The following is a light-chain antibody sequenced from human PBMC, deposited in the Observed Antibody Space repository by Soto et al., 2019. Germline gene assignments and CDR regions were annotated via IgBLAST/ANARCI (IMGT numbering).Light chain of an antibody. CDR2: GAS. J-gene: IGKJ1*01. Sequence: TQSQATQYDSTMQSWALCLXACQSVSSYLAWYQQKPGQAPRLLIYGASSRATGIPDRFSGSGSGTDFTLTISRLEPEDLAVYYCQQYGSSLWTFGQGTKVDI. CDR1: QSVSSY. CDR3: QQYGSSLWT. V-gene: IGKV3-20*01.